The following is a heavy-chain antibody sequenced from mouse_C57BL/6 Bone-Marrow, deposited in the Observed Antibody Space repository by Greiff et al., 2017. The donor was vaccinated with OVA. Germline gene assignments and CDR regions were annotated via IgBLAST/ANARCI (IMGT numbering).Heavy chain of an antibody. CDR1: GYTFTSYG. Sequence: VMLVESGAELARPGASVKLSCKASGYTFTSYGISWVKQRTGQGLEWIGEIYPRSGNTYYNEKFKGNATLTADKSSSTPYMELRSLTSEDSAAYFCASPIDYWGQGTTLTVSS. V-gene: IGHV1-81*01. CDR3: ASPIDY. CDR2: IYPRSGNT. J-gene: IGHJ2*01.